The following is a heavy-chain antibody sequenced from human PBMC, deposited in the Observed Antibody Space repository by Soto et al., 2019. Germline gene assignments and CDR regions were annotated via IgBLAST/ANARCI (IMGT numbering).Heavy chain of an antibody. CDR1: GFTFSSYD. CDR3: ARAGDHDAFDI. CDR2: IGTAGDT. Sequence: EVQLVESGGGLVQPGGSLRLSCAASGFTFSSYDMHWVRQATGKGLEWVSAIGTAGDTYYPGSVKGRFTISRENAKNSLYLQLNSLRAGDTAVYYCARAGDHDAFDIWGQGTMVNVSS. V-gene: IGHV3-13*01. D-gene: IGHD3-10*01. J-gene: IGHJ3*02.